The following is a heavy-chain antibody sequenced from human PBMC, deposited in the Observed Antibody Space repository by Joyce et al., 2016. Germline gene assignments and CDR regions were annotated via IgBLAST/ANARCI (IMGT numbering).Heavy chain of an antibody. CDR3: ARNYDFWSGSPFDP. V-gene: IGHV3-21*01. CDR2: IRSISGYI. J-gene: IGHJ5*02. CDR1: GFTCKNYT. Sequence: EMQLVESGGGLVKPGGPLRLFCSGYGFTCKNYTMNWVRQAPGKVLEWLSSIRSISGYISYVDSVRGRLTISRDNANNSLYLQMNTLKVEDTAVYYCARNYDFWSGSPFDPWGQGTQVTVSS. D-gene: IGHD3-3*01.